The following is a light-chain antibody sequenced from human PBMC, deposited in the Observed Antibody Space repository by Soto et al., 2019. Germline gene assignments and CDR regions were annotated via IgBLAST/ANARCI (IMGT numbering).Light chain of an antibody. Sequence: DILLTQATSPLSLSPGERVTITCRAIQSVSSSHLAWYQQKPGQAPRLLIYGASSRATGIPDRFSGSGSGTDFTLTISRLEPEEFVVYYCQQYGSSPPLTFGGGTKVDIK. J-gene: IGKJ4*01. CDR2: GAS. CDR3: QQYGSSPPLT. CDR1: QSVSSSH. V-gene: IGKV3-20*01.